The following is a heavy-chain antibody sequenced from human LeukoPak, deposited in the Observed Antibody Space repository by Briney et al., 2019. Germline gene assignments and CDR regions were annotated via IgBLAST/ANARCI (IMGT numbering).Heavy chain of an antibody. V-gene: IGHV4-38-2*02. CDR1: GYSISSGYY. CDR2: IYHSGST. J-gene: IGHJ3*02. CDR3: SRDYGRYDYIWGSYRSSPAFDI. D-gene: IGHD3-16*02. Sequence: PSETLSLTCTVSGYSISSGYYWGWIRQPPGKGLEWIGSIYHSGSTYYNPSLKSRVTISVDTSKNQFSLKLSSVNAADTAVYYCSRDYGRYDYIWGSYRSSPAFDIWGQGTMVTVSS.